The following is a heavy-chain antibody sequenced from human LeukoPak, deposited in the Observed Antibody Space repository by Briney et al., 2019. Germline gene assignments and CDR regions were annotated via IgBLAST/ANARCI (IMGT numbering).Heavy chain of an antibody. V-gene: IGHV3-23*01. CDR1: GFTVSSNY. J-gene: IGHJ4*02. Sequence: GGSLRLSCAASGFTVSSNYMSWVRQAPGKGLDWVSGISGSDGSTYYADSVKGRFTISRDNSKNTLYLQMNSLRAEDTAVYYCAKERSGIPAAANYWGQGTLVTVSS. D-gene: IGHD6-13*01. CDR2: ISGSDGST. CDR3: AKERSGIPAAANY.